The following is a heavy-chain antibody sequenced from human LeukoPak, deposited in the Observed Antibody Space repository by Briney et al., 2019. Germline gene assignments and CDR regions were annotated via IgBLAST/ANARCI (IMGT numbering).Heavy chain of an antibody. V-gene: IGHV3-53*01. CDR3: ARGTKASLYYFDY. J-gene: IGHJ4*02. D-gene: IGHD1-14*01. Sequence: GGSLRLSCAASGFTVSSNYMSWVRQAPGKGLEWVSVIYSGGSTYYADSVKGRFTIPRDNSKNTLYLQRNSLRAEDTAVYYCARGTKASLYYFDYWGQGTLVTVSS. CDR1: GFTVSSNY. CDR2: IYSGGST.